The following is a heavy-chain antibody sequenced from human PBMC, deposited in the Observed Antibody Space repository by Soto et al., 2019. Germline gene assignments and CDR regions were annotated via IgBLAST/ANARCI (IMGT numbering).Heavy chain of an antibody. V-gene: IGHV3-49*04. Sequence: GGSLRLSCTASGLTFGDYAMSWVRQAPGKGLEWVGFIRSKAYGGTTEYAASVKGRFTISRDDSKSIAYLQMNSLKTEDTAVYYCTSLYSSGWYLDYWGQGTLVTVSS. D-gene: IGHD6-19*01. CDR1: GLTFGDYA. J-gene: IGHJ4*02. CDR2: IRSKAYGGTT. CDR3: TSLYSSGWYLDY.